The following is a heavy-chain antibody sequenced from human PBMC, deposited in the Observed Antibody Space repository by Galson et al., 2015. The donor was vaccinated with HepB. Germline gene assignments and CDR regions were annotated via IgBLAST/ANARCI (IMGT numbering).Heavy chain of an antibody. V-gene: IGHV3-21*01. J-gene: IGHJ6*02. CDR1: GFTFSSYS. D-gene: IGHD3-3*01. CDR3: ARDIATDFWSGYYPSPYYYYYGMDV. Sequence: SLRLSCAASGFTFSSYSMSWVRQAPGKGLEWVSSISSSSSYIYYADSVKGRFTISRDNAKNSLYLQMNSLRAEDTAVYYCARDIATDFWSGYYPSPYYYYYGMDVWGQGTTVTVSS. CDR2: ISSSSSYI.